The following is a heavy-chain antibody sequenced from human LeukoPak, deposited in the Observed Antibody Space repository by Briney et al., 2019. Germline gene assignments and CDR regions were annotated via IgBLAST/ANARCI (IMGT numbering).Heavy chain of an antibody. CDR1: GFTISTHA. D-gene: IGHD6-13*01. CDR2: ISSNGDVT. CDR3: AREGSSSWYRFLDY. V-gene: IGHV3-64*01. Sequence: GGSLRLSCAASGFTISTHAMHWVRQAPGKGLEYVSTISSNGDVTYYTNSVEGRFTISRDNSKITLYLQMGSLRAEDMAVYYCAREGSSSWYRFLDYWGQGTLVTVSS. J-gene: IGHJ4*02.